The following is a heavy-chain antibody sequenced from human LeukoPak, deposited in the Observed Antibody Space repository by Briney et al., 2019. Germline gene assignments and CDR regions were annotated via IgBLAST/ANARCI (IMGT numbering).Heavy chain of an antibody. J-gene: IGHJ4*02. V-gene: IGHV4-4*07. D-gene: IGHD3-10*01. CDR3: ARDRYYASGTYPDY. CDR1: GGSISSYY. Sequence: SETLSLTCTVSGGSISSYYWSWIRQPAGKGLEWIGRIYTTGSTNYNPSLKSRVTMSVDTSKNQFSLKLSSVTAAVTAVYYCARDRYYASGTYPDYWGQGTLVTVSS. CDR2: IYTTGST.